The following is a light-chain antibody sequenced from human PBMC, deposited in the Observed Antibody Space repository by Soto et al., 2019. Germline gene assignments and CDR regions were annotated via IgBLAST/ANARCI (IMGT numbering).Light chain of an antibody. CDR1: QGISNY. J-gene: IGKJ4*01. CDR3: QQYGSSLT. V-gene: IGKV1-9*01. CDR2: DAS. Sequence: DIKLNKSPAFLSASIRDRVTITCRASQGISNYLAWYQQKPGKAPRLLIYDASTLQSGVPSRFSGSRSGTDFTFTISRLEPEDFAVYYCQQYGSSLTFGGVAKVDIK.